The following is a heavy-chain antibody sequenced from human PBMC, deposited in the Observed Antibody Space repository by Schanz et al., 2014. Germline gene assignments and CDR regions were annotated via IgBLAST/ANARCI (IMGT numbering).Heavy chain of an antibody. CDR3: ARELRLEYYFDY. CDR2: INPNSGGT. CDR1: GHPFTAYY. Sequence: QVQLVQSGAEVKKPGASVKVSCKASGHPFTAYYMHWVRQAPGQGLEWMGRINPNSGGTNYAENFQGRVTMTRDTSTSTVYMELSRLRSDDTAVYYCARELRLEYYFDYWGQGTQVTVSS. V-gene: IGHV1-2*06. J-gene: IGHJ4*02. D-gene: IGHD4-17*01.